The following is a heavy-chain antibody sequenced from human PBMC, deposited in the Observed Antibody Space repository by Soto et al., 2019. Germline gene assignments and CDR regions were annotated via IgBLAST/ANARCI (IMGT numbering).Heavy chain of an antibody. D-gene: IGHD2-21*02. J-gene: IGHJ6*02. V-gene: IGHV1-69*13. CDR1: GGTFSSYA. Sequence: GASVKVSCKASGGTFSSYAISWVRQAPGQGLEWMGGIIPIFGTANYAQKFQGRVTITADESTSTAYMELSSLRSEDTAVYYCARGVAVVTATDYYYYYGMDVWGQGTTVTVSS. CDR3: ARGVAVVTATDYYYYYGMDV. CDR2: IIPIFGTA.